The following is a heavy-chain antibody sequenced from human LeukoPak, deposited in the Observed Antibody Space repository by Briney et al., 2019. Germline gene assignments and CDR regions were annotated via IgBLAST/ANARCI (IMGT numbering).Heavy chain of an antibody. CDR3: ARDNAGSYFVDY. Sequence: PGGSLILSCEASGFTFSSYTLNWVRQAPGKGLEWVSSISSYANYIDYADSVKGRFTISRDNARNSLFLQMDSLRGEDTAVYYCARDNAGSYFVDYWGQGILVTVSS. CDR2: ISSYANYI. D-gene: IGHD1-26*01. CDR1: GFTFSSYT. V-gene: IGHV3-21*06. J-gene: IGHJ4*02.